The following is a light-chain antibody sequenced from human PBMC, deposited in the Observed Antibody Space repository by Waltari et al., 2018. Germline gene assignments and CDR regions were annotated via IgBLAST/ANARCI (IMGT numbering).Light chain of an antibody. J-gene: IGKJ5*01. CDR2: AAS. V-gene: IGKV1-39*01. CDR3: QQSSSTPQST. CDR1: QNIGKY. Sequence: DIHVTQSPSSLSASVGDRVTITCRASQNIGKYLNWYQHKPGKAPKLLIYAASSLLSGVPSRFSGSGSGTDFTFTISSLQPEDFATYYCQQSSSTPQSTFGQGTRLEIK.